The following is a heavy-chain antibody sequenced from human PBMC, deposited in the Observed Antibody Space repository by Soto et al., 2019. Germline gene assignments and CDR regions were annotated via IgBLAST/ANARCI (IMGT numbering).Heavy chain of an antibody. CDR2: VNGDGSST. CDR3: ARGGPYSSSEVDY. Sequence: EVQLVESGGGLVQPGGSLRLSCAASGFTFSSYWMHWVGQAPGKGLVWVSRVNGDGSSTSYADAVKGRFTISRDNAKNTLYLQMTSLRVEDTAVYYCARGGPYSSSEVDYWGQGNLVTVSS. D-gene: IGHD6-6*01. J-gene: IGHJ4*02. CDR1: GFTFSSYW. V-gene: IGHV3-74*01.